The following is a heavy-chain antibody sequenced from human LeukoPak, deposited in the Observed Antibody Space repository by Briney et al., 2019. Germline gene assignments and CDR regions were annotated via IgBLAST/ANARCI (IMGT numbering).Heavy chain of an antibody. V-gene: IGHV3-23*01. J-gene: IGHJ4*02. CDR2: ISGSGDGT. D-gene: IGHD5-24*01. CDR3: AKDDRWLQFCC. Sequence: GGSLRLSCAASGFTFSSYGMSWVRQAPGKGLEWVSAISGSGDGTYYADSVKGRFTISRDNSMNTLYLQMNSLRAEDTAVYYCAKDDRWLQFCCWGQGTLVTVSA. CDR1: GFTFSSYG.